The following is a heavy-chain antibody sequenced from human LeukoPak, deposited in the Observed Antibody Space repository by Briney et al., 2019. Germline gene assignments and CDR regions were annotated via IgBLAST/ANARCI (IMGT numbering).Heavy chain of an antibody. Sequence: ASVKVSCTASGYTFIGYYIHWVRQAPGQGLEWMGWINPNSGGTKYAQKFQGRVTMTRDTSISTAYMELSRLRSDDTAVYYCARDPYDSSSYYYSYFDYWGQGTLVTVSS. J-gene: IGHJ4*02. CDR2: INPNSGGT. V-gene: IGHV1-2*02. CDR1: GYTFIGYY. D-gene: IGHD3-22*01. CDR3: ARDPYDSSSYYYSYFDY.